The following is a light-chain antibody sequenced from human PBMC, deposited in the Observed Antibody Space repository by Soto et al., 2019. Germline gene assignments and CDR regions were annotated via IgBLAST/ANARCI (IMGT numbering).Light chain of an antibody. Sequence: EIVMTHSPATLSVSPGDRATLSFRASQSVRINLEWYQQKPGKAPRLLIYGASTRATGIPARFSGSGSGTEFTLTISSLQSEDFEVYYCQQYNNWPITFGQGTRLEIK. CDR3: QQYNNWPIT. CDR2: GAS. CDR1: QSVRIN. V-gene: IGKV3-15*01. J-gene: IGKJ5*01.